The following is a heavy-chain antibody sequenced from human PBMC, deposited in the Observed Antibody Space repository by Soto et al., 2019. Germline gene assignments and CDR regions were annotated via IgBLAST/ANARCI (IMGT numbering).Heavy chain of an antibody. D-gene: IGHD3-10*02. CDR2: ISSSSSTI. V-gene: IGHV3-48*02. J-gene: IGHJ4*01. Sequence: DVQLVESGGGLVQPGGSLRLSCAASGFTFRSYNMNWVRQAPGKGLDWLSYISSSSSTIYYADSVKGRFTISRDNAKNSLYLQMNSLRDDDTAMYYCARGGTIAVTMIGEYWGQGTLVSVSS. CDR3: ARGGTIAVTMIGEY. CDR1: GFTFRSYN.